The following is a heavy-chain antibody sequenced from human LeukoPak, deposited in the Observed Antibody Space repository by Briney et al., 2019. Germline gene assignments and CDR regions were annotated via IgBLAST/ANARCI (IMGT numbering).Heavy chain of an antibody. J-gene: IGHJ3*02. D-gene: IGHD2-2*01. V-gene: IGHV4-4*02. CDR3: ARAYCTSTSCPQHDTFDI. CDR2: IYHSGST. Sequence: KPSETLSLTCAVSGGSISSSNWWSWVRQPPGKGLEWIGEIYHSGSTNYNPSLKSRVTISVDTSKNQFSLKLSSVTAADTAVYYCARAYCTSTSCPQHDTFDIWGQGTMVTVSS. CDR1: GGSISSSNW.